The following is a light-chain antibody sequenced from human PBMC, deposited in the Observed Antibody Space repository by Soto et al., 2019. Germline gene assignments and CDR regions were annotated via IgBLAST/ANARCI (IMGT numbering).Light chain of an antibody. J-gene: IGLJ1*01. CDR3: SSYTSSSTQV. V-gene: IGLV2-14*01. CDR2: EVS. Sequence: QSVLTQSASVSGSPGQSITISCTGTSSDVGGYKYVSWYQQHPGKAPKLMIYEVSHRPSGVSNRFSGSKSGNTASLTISGLQAEDEADYYCSSYTSSSTQVFGTGTKLTVL. CDR1: SSDVGGYKY.